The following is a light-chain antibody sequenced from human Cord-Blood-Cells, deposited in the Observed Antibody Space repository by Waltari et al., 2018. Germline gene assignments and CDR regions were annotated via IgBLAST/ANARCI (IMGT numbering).Light chain of an antibody. V-gene: IGLV3-25*03. J-gene: IGLJ1*01. CDR2: KDS. CDR1: ALPKQY. CDR3: QSADSSGTYYV. Sequence: SYELTQPPSVSVSPGQTARLTCSGDALPKQYAYWYQQKPGQAPVLVIYKDSERPSGIPARFSGASSGTTVTLTISGVQAEDEADYYCQSADSSGTYYVFGTGTKVTVL.